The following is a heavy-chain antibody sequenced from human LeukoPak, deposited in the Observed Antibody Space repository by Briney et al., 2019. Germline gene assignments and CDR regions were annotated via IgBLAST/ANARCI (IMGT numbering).Heavy chain of an antibody. CDR1: GYTFTRYG. CDR3: ARVVGCSSTSCYVVWFDP. V-gene: IGHV1-18*04. D-gene: IGHD2-2*01. CDR2: ISAYNGNT. Sequence: ASVKVSCKASGYTFTRYGISWVRQAPGQELEGMGWISAYNGNTNYAQKLQGRGTLTTDTSTSTAYMELRSLRSDDTAVYYCARVVGCSSTSCYVVWFDPWGQGTLVTVSS. J-gene: IGHJ5*02.